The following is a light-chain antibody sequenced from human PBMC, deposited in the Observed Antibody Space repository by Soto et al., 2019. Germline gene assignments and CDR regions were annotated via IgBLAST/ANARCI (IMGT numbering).Light chain of an antibody. J-gene: IGLJ2*01. V-gene: IGLV2-8*01. CDR3: SSYGGSNHVV. CDR2: EVT. Sequence: QSALTQPPSASGSPGQSVTISCTGSSSDVGGYNYVSWYQQHPGKAPKLIIYEVTKRPSGVPDHFSGSKSGNTASLPVSGLQADDEADYYCSSYGGSNHVVFGGGTQLTVL. CDR1: SSDVGGYNY.